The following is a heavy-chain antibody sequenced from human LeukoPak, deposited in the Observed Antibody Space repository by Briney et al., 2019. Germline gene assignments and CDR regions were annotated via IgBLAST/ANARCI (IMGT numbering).Heavy chain of an antibody. Sequence: SETLSLTCAVYGGSFSGYYWSWIRQPPGKGLGWIGEINHSGSTNYNPSLKSRVTISVDTSKNQFSLKLSSVTAADTAVYYCARGGSSSWYYYYYMDVWGKGTTVTVSS. CDR1: GGSFSGYY. D-gene: IGHD6-13*01. CDR2: INHSGST. V-gene: IGHV4-34*01. J-gene: IGHJ6*03. CDR3: ARGGSSSWYYYYYMDV.